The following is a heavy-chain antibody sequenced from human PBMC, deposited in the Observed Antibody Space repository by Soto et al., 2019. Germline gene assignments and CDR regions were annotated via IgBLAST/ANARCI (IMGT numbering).Heavy chain of an antibody. D-gene: IGHD6-6*01. Sequence: PSETLSLTCAVSGGSISSSNWWSWVRQPPGKGLEWIGEIYHSGSTSYNPSLKSRVTISVDKSKNQFSLKLSSVTAADTAVYYCAREVAARGYYYYGMDVWGQGTTVTVSS. CDR3: AREVAARGYYYYGMDV. J-gene: IGHJ6*02. V-gene: IGHV4-4*02. CDR1: GGSISSSNW. CDR2: IYHSGST.